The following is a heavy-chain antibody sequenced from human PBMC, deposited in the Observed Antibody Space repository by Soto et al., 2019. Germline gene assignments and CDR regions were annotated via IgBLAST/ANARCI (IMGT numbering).Heavy chain of an antibody. V-gene: IGHV4-59*08. CDR3: ARRIVATETFAY. D-gene: IGHD5-12*01. CDR1: GGSISSYY. J-gene: IGHJ4*02. Sequence: LSLTCTVSGGSISSYYWSWIRQSPGKGLEWIGYIYYSGSTTYNPSLKSRVTISVDTSKNQFSLKLSSVTAADTAVYYCARRIVATETFAYWGQGTLVTVSS. CDR2: IYYSGST.